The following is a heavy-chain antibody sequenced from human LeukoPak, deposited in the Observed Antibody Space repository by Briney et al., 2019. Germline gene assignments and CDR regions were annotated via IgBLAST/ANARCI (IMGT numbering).Heavy chain of an antibody. Sequence: GGSLRLSCAASGFSFDDYGMNWVRQVPGKGLEWVSGISRDGGRTGYADSVKGRFTISRDNSRNSLDLEMSSLRAEDTAVYYCARDPTIFGVVRHYYYYMDVWGKGTTVTVSS. D-gene: IGHD3-3*01. CDR2: ISRDGGRT. CDR1: GFSFDDYG. CDR3: ARDPTIFGVVRHYYYYMDV. J-gene: IGHJ6*03. V-gene: IGHV3-20*04.